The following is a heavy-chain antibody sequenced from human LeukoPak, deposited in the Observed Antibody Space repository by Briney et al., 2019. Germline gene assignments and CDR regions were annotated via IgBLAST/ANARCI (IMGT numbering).Heavy chain of an antibody. CDR2: IREDAGST. Sequence: GGSLRLSCAASGFTFDAFGMTGVRQAPGKGLEWVSAIREDAGSTGYADSVKGRFTISRDNAKNSLYLQMNSLRDEDTAVYYCGRTGSLDYWGQGTLVTVSS. CDR1: GFTFDAFG. V-gene: IGHV3-20*04. CDR3: GRTGSLDY. J-gene: IGHJ4*02.